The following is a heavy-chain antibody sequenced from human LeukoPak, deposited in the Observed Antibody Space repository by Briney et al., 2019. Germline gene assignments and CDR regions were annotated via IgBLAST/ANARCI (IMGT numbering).Heavy chain of an antibody. CDR2: IYYSGST. D-gene: IGHD6-19*01. Sequence: SETLSLTCTISGGSINTYYWSWIRQHPGKGLEWIACIYYSGSTNYNPSLKSRVTISVDTSKNQFSLKLSSVTAADTAVYYCARVGSGWYPAHFDYWGQGTLVTVSS. V-gene: IGHV4-59*01. CDR1: GGSINTYY. CDR3: ARVGSGWYPAHFDY. J-gene: IGHJ4*02.